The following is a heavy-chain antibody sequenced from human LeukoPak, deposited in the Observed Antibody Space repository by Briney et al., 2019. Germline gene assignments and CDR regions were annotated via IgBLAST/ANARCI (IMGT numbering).Heavy chain of an antibody. V-gene: IGHV3-48*01. CDR3: ARVAPGHDIGRGYSDY. Sequence: PGGSLTLSCAASGFTFSIYSMNWVRQAPGKGLEWVSYITSNSGTIYNTDSVKGRFTISRDNAKNSLYLQMNSLRAEDTAVYYCARVAPGHDIGRGYSDYWGQGTLVTVSS. J-gene: IGHJ4*02. CDR1: GFTFSIYS. CDR2: ITSNSGTI. D-gene: IGHD2-21*01.